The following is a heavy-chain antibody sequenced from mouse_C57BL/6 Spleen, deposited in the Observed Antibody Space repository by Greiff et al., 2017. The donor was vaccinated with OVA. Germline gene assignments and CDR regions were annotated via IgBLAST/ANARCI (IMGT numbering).Heavy chain of an antibody. J-gene: IGHJ4*01. D-gene: IGHD1-1*01. CDR2: ISSGSSTI. CDR3: ARDFITTVVRGLDY. V-gene: IGHV5-17*01. CDR1: GFTFSDYG. Sequence: EVMLVESGGGLVKPGGSLKLSCAASGFTFSDYGMHWVRQAPEKGLEWVAYISSGSSTIYYADTVKGRFTISRDNAKNTLFLQMTSLRSEDTAMYYCARDFITTVVRGLDYWGQGTSVTVSS.